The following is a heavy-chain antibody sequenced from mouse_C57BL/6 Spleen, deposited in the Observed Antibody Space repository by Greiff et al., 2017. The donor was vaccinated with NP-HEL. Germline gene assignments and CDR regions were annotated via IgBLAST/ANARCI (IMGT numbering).Heavy chain of an antibody. V-gene: IGHV5-12*01. CDR2: ISNGGGST. Sequence: EVQLVESGGGLVQPGGSLKLSCAASGFTFSDYYMYWVRQTPEKRLEWVAYISNGGGSTYYPDTVKGRFTISRDNAKNTLYLQMSRLKSEDTAMYYCARHSPVYAMDYWGQGTSVTVSS. J-gene: IGHJ4*01. CDR3: ARHSPVYAMDY. CDR1: GFTFSDYY.